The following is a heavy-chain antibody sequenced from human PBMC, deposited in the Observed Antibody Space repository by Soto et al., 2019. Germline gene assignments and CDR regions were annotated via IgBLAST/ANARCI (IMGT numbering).Heavy chain of an antibody. D-gene: IGHD2-2*02. CDR2: INWNGRST. Sequence: EVQLVESGGGVVRPGGSLRLSCAASGFTFDDYAMSWVRQAPGTGLEWVAGINWNGRSTTYADSLKGRFTLSRDNAKNSLHLQINSLSAEDTALYFGARCSSTSCYIMASFDYGGQGTLVTVSS. V-gene: IGHV3-20*04. CDR1: GFTFDDYA. CDR3: ARCSSTSCYIMASFDY. J-gene: IGHJ4*02.